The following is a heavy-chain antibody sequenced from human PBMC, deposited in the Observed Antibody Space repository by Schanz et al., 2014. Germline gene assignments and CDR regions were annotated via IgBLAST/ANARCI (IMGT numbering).Heavy chain of an antibody. Sequence: EARLVDSGGGLVQSGRSLRLSCAASGFTVSSNYMSWVRQAPGKGLEWVANMNQDGSVKNYVDSVKGRFTISRDNAKNSLYLQMNSLRAEDTAVYYCARDKGGLIPFDYWGQGTLVAVSS. CDR2: MNQDGSVK. D-gene: IGHD2-15*01. V-gene: IGHV3-7*01. CDR1: GFTVSSNY. J-gene: IGHJ4*02. CDR3: ARDKGGLIPFDY.